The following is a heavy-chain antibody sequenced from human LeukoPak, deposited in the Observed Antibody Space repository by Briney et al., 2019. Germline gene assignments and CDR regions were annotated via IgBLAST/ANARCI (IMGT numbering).Heavy chain of an antibody. V-gene: IGHV4-59*01. Sequence: SETLSLTCAVSGVSLSGYYWSWIRQPPGKGLEWIGYIYYSGSTNYNPSLKSRVTISVKTSKNQFSLKLRSVTAADTAVYYCARVTGYTIEDYFDYWGQGTLVTVSS. CDR3: ARVTGYTIEDYFDY. J-gene: IGHJ4*02. CDR2: IYYSGST. CDR1: GVSLSGYY. D-gene: IGHD3-9*01.